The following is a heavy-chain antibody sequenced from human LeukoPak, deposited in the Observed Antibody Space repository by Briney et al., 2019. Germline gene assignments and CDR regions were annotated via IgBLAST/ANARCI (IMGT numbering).Heavy chain of an antibody. CDR1: GGSFSGYY. CDR2: INHSGST. Sequence: PSETLSLTCAVYGGSFSGYYWSWIRQPPGKWLEWIGEINHSGSTNYNPSLKSRVTISVDTSKNQFSLKLSSVTAADTAVYYCARENCSGGSCYSIYYYYYMDVWGKGTTVTVSS. CDR3: ARENCSGGSCYSIYYYYYMDV. D-gene: IGHD2-15*01. J-gene: IGHJ6*03. V-gene: IGHV4-34*01.